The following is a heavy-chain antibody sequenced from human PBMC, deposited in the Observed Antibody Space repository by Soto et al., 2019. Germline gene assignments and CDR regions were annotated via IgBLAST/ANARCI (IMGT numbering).Heavy chain of an antibody. V-gene: IGHV4-4*02. CDR1: GGSISSSNW. CDR3: AGRVWYSSGWYAGYFDY. CDR2: IYHSGST. D-gene: IGHD6-19*01. J-gene: IGHJ4*02. Sequence: PSETLSLTCAVSGGSISSSNWWSWVRQPPGKGLEWIGEIYHSGSTNYNPSLKSRVTISVDKSKNQFSLKLSSVTAADTAVYYCAGRVWYSSGWYAGYFDYWGQGTLVTVSS.